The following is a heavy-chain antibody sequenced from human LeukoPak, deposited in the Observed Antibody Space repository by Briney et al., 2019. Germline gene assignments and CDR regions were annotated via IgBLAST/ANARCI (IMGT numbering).Heavy chain of an antibody. Sequence: GGSLRLSCAASGFTFSSYAMSWVRQAPGKGLEWVSAISGSGGSTYYADSVKGRFTISRDNSKNTLYLQMNSLRAEDTAVYYCASLDFWSGYFDSWGQGTLVTVSS. CDR2: ISGSGGST. CDR3: ASLDFWSGYFDS. D-gene: IGHD3-3*01. V-gene: IGHV3-23*01. CDR1: GFTFSSYA. J-gene: IGHJ4*02.